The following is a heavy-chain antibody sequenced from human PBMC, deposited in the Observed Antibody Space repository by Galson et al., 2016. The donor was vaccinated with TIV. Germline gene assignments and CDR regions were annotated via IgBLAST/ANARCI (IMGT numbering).Heavy chain of an antibody. Sequence: SLRLSCAASGFAFRSSAMYWVRQAPGKGLQCVAIISYDGNYKYYADSVKGRFTSSRDNSMNRLYLQMNDLTPADTALYYCAREDHQYGSGWYSYYYYYGMDIWGQGTTVTVS. D-gene: IGHD6-19*01. V-gene: IGHV3-30*04. CDR2: ISYDGNYK. J-gene: IGHJ6*02. CDR3: AREDHQYGSGWYSYYYYYGMDI. CDR1: GFAFRSSA.